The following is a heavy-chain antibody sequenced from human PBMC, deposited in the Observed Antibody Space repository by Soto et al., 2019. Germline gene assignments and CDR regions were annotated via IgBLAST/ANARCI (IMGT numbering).Heavy chain of an antibody. J-gene: IGHJ6*02. CDR3: ARGDATKIIVTTYYGMDV. Sequence: QVQLVQSGAEVKKPGSSVKVSCKASGGTLSNYGVSWVRQAPGQGLEWLGGIIPVFGTANYAHKFQGRLTITADEYTSTVYMDVSSPRSEDTAVYYCARGDATKIIVTTYYGMDVWGQGTTVTVSS. CDR2: IIPVFGTA. CDR1: GGTLSNYG. D-gene: IGHD4-17*01. V-gene: IGHV1-69*12.